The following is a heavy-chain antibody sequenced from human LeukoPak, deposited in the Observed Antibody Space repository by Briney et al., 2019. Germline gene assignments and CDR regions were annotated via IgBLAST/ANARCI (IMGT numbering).Heavy chain of an antibody. CDR2: INAGNGNT. D-gene: IGHD5-12*01. CDR1: GYTFTSYA. CDR3: ARDFLGGYDYEGY. V-gene: IGHV1-3*01. Sequence: ASVKVSCKASGYTFTSYAMHRVRQAPGQRLEWMGWINAGNGNTKYSQKFQGRVTITRDTSASTAYMELSSLRSEDTAVYYCARDFLGGYDYEGYWGQGTLVTVSS. J-gene: IGHJ4*02.